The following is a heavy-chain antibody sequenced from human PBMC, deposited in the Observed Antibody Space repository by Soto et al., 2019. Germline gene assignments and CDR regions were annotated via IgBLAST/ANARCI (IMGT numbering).Heavy chain of an antibody. CDR1: GYTFTDYY. D-gene: IGHD2-2*01. CDR3: AIRTGQLAIISEFDGDWFFEV. CDR2: INPDSGGT. J-gene: IGHJ2*01. V-gene: IGHV1-2*02. Sequence: ASVKVSCKASGYTFTDYYIPWVRQAPGQGLEWVGWINPDSGGTNLAQRFQGRVTMTSDTSINTAYMELSSPRSDDTAVYYCAIRTGQLAIISEFDGDWFFEVWGRGTLVTVSS.